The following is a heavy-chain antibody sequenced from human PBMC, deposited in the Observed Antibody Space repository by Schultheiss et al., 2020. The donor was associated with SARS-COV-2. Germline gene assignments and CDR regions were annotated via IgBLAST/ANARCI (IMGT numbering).Heavy chain of an antibody. CDR2: IWYDGTNK. J-gene: IGHJ4*02. CDR3: ARGRFGELLYRVFDY. CDR1: GLTFSSYG. V-gene: IGHV3-33*01. Sequence: GGSLRLSCVASGLTFSSYGMHWVRQAPGKGLEWVAVIWYDGTNKYYADSVKGRFTISRDNSKKTLYLQMNSLRAEDTAVYYCARGRFGELLYRVFDYWGQGTLVTVSS. D-gene: IGHD3-10*01.